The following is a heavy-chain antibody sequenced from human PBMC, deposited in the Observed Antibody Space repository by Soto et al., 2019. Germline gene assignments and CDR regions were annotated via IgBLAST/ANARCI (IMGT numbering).Heavy chain of an antibody. D-gene: IGHD4-17*01. CDR3: ARIISGTNYGDSIDC. CDR1: GFTFSRYW. V-gene: IGHV3-7*03. Sequence: PGESLKLYCAAPGFTFSRYWLTWVRQAPGKGLEGVANIKEDGSEIYYVGSVKGRFTTSRDNAKNSLYLQMNSLRAEDTVVYYCARIISGTNYGDSIDCWGRGTLVTVSS. J-gene: IGHJ4*02. CDR2: IKEDGSEI.